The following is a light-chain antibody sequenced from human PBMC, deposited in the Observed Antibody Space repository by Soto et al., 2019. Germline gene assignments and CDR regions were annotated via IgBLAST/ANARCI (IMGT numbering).Light chain of an antibody. J-gene: IGKJ2*01. Sequence: DIPMTQSPSTLSASVGDRVTITCRASQSISTWLAWYQQKPGKAPKLLIYDASSLESGVPSRFSGSGPGTEFTLSISSLQPDDFATYYCQQYNSYPGTFGQGTKLEIK. CDR3: QQYNSYPGT. V-gene: IGKV1-5*01. CDR2: DAS. CDR1: QSISTW.